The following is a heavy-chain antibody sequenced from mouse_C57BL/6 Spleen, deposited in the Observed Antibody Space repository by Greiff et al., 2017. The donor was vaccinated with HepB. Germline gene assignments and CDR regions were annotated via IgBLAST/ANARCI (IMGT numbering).Heavy chain of an antibody. D-gene: IGHD2-12*01. Sequence: EVKLMESGGGLVKPGGSLKLSCAASGFTFSDYGMHWVRQAPEKGLEWVAYISSGSSTIYYADTVKGRFTISRDNAKNTLFLQMTSLRSEDTAMYYCARENFYYRNYAMDYWGQGTSVTVSS. J-gene: IGHJ4*01. CDR1: GFTFSDYG. CDR2: ISSGSSTI. CDR3: ARENFYYRNYAMDY. V-gene: IGHV5-17*01.